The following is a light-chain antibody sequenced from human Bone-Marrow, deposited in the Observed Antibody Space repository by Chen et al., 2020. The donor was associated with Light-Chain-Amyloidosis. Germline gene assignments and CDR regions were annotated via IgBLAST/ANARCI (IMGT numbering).Light chain of an antibody. V-gene: IGKV3-20*01. CDR2: GSS. Sequence: EIVLTQSPGTLSLSPGEGANLSCRASQTISSNYLTWYQQKFGQAPRLLIYGSSSRATGIPDRFTGSGSGTDFTLTINRLEPEDVAMYYCQQYGTSPLTFGGGTKVEIQ. CDR1: QTISSNY. CDR3: QQYGTSPLT. J-gene: IGKJ4*01.